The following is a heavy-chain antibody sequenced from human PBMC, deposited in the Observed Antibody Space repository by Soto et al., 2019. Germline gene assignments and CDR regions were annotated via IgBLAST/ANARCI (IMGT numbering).Heavy chain of an antibody. CDR1: GFTFSDFG. V-gene: IGHV3-23*01. D-gene: IGHD3-3*01. Sequence: GGSLRLSCAASGFTFSDFGMSWVRQAPGKGLEWVSVISASGDATYYAASVRGRFTLSRDNSKNTLFLQMNSLTVADTAVYYCAKKVTIYAVDPADFWGQGTQVTVSS. CDR3: AKKVTIYAVDPADF. J-gene: IGHJ4*02. CDR2: ISASGDAT.